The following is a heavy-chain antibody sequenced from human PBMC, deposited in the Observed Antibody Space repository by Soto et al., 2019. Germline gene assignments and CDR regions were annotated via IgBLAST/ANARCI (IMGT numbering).Heavy chain of an antibody. CDR1: GGTFSSYA. CDR2: IIPIFGTA. CDR3: ARDTEYWFDP. V-gene: IGHV1-69*13. Sequence: GGPVKVSCKASGGTFSSYAISWVRQAPGQGLEWMGGIIPIFGTANYAQKFQGRVTITADESTSTAYMELSSLRSEDTAVYYCARDTEYWFDPWGQGTLVTVS. J-gene: IGHJ5*02. D-gene: IGHD4-4*01.